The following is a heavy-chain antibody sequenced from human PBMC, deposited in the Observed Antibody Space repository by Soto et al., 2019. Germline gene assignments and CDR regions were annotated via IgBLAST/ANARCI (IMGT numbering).Heavy chain of an antibody. CDR2: IYYSGST. J-gene: IGHJ6*03. CDR3: ARLGGIWPHYYYYMDV. V-gene: IGHV4-39*01. CDR1: GGSISSSSYY. Sequence: SETLSLTCTVSGGSISSSSYYWGWIRQPPGKGLEWIGSIYYSGSTYYNPSLKSRVTISVDTSKNQFSLKLSSVTAADTAVYYCARLGGIWPHYYYYMDVWGKGTTVTVSS. D-gene: IGHD2-15*01.